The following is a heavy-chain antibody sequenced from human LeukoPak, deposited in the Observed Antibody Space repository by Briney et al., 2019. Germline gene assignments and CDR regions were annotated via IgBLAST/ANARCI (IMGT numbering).Heavy chain of an antibody. V-gene: IGHV4-38-2*01. CDR3: XXXRGVAVAGPPGY. J-gene: IGHJ4*02. Sequence: MSSETLSLTCAVSGYSISSGYYWGWIRQPPGKGLEWVGSIFHSGSTYYNPSLKSRVTISVDTSKNQFSLKLSSVTAADTAVYYXXXXRGVAVAGPPGYWGQGTLVTVSS. CDR2: IFHSGST. CDR1: GYSISSGYY. D-gene: IGHD6-19*01.